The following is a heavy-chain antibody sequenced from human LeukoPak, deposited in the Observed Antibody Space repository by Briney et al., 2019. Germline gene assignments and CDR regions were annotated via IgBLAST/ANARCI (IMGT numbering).Heavy chain of an antibody. D-gene: IGHD3-3*01. CDR2: ISGSGGST. V-gene: IGHV3-23*01. CDR1: GFTFSSYA. J-gene: IGHJ4*02. Sequence: PGRSLRLSCAASGFTFSSYAMSWVRQAPGKGLEWVSAISGSGGSTYYADSVKGRFTISRDNSKNTLYLQMNSLRAEDTALYYGAKRHSPYDFWSDYSFDYWGQGTLVTVSS. CDR3: AKRHSPYDFWSDYSFDY.